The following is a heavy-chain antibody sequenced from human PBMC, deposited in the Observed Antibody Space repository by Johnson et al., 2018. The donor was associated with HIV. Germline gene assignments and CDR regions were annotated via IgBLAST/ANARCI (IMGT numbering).Heavy chain of an antibody. J-gene: IGHJ3*01. Sequence: VHLVESGGGVVQPGRSLRLSCAASGFTFISYAMHWVRQAPGKGLEWVSYISSSGSNIYYADSVKGRFTISRDNAKNSLYLQMNSLRAEDTAVYYCAREGGVHCTGGVCYRSTDAFDFWGQGTMVTVSS. CDR3: AREGGVHCTGGVCYRSTDAFDF. V-gene: IGHV3-48*04. CDR1: GFTFISYA. D-gene: IGHD2-8*02. CDR2: ISSSGSNI.